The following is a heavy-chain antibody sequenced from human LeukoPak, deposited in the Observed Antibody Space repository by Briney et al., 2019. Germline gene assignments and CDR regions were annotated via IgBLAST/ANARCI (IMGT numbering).Heavy chain of an antibody. Sequence: GGSLRLSCATSGFAFSSYGMHWVRQAPGKGLEWVGFIRYDGTIKYYADSMKGRFTISRGNSKNTLYLQMNTLRADDTAVYYCAKNAATYYCDSSGYYDHFDYWGQGTLVTVSS. CDR2: IRYDGTIK. D-gene: IGHD3-22*01. CDR3: AKNAATYYCDSSGYYDHFDY. V-gene: IGHV3-30*02. J-gene: IGHJ4*02. CDR1: GFAFSSYG.